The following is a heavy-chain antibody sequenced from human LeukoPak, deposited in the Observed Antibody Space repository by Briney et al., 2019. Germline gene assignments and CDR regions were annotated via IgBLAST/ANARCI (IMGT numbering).Heavy chain of an antibody. CDR1: GFTLSNYW. CDR3: TCSSWYAPFDY. CDR2: IKQDGSEK. Sequence: PGGSLRLSCTASGFTLSNYWMTWVRQAPGKGLEWVANIKQDGSEKYYVDSVKGRFTISRDNAKNSLYLQMNSLRAEDTAVYYCTCSSWYAPFDYWGQGTLVTVSS. V-gene: IGHV3-7*01. J-gene: IGHJ4*02. D-gene: IGHD6-13*01.